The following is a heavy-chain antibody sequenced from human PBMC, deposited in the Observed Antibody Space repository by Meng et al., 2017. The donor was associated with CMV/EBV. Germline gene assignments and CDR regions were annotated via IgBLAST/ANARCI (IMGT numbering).Heavy chain of an antibody. J-gene: IGHJ4*02. Sequence: GSLRLSCAVYGGSFSGYYWSWIRQPPGKGLEWIGEINHSGSTNYNPSLKSRVTISVDTSTNQFSLKLSSVTAADTAVYYCARGYQVWGGNSGYYFDYWGQGTLVTVSS. V-gene: IGHV4-34*01. CDR1: GGSFSGYY. D-gene: IGHD4-23*01. CDR2: INHSGST. CDR3: ARGYQVWGGNSGYYFDY.